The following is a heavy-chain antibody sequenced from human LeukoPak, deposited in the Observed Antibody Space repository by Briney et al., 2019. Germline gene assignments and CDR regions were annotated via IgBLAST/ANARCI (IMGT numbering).Heavy chain of an antibody. CDR2: ISAYNGNT. CDR1: GYTFTSYG. CDR3: ARDQQRHYYDSSGYPNLDY. D-gene: IGHD3-22*01. V-gene: IGHV1-18*01. Sequence: ASVKVSCKASGYTFTSYGISWVRQAPGQGLEWMGWISAYNGNTNYAQKLQGRVTMTTDTSTSTAYMELRSLRSDDTAVYYCARDQQRHYYDSSGYPNLDYWGQGTLVTVSS. J-gene: IGHJ4*02.